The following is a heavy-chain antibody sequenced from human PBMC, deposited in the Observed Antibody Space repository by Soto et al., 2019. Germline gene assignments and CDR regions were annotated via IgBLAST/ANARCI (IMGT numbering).Heavy chain of an antibody. V-gene: IGHV4-31*03. J-gene: IGHJ6*02. D-gene: IGHD3-3*01. CDR2: IYYSGST. CDR1: VGSSSSGGYY. Sequence: TLSLTGTVSVGSSSSGGYYWSWILQHPGKGLEWIGYIYYSGSTYYNPSLKSRVTISVDTSKNQFSLKLSSVTAADTAVYYCARDSGGYYTGWVYYYGMDVWGQGTTVTVSS. CDR3: ARDSGGYYTGWVYYYGMDV.